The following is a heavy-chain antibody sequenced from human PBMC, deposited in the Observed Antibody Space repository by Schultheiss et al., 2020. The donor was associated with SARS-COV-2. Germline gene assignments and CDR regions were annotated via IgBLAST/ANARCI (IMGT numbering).Heavy chain of an antibody. V-gene: IGHV4-4*02. J-gene: IGHJ6*03. Sequence: SETLSLTCAVSGGSISSSNWWSWVRQPPGKGLEWIGEINHSGSTNYNPSLKSRVTISVDTSKNQFSLKLSSVTAADTAVYYCARGGSYRVYYYYYMDVWGKGTTVTVSS. CDR2: INHSGST. D-gene: IGHD1-26*01. CDR3: ARGGSYRVYYYYYMDV. CDR1: GGSISSSNW.